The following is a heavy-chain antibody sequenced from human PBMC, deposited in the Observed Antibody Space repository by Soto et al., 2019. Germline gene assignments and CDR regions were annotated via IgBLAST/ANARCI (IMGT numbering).Heavy chain of an antibody. D-gene: IGHD3-22*01. CDR2: IYPGDSNT. V-gene: IGHV5-51*01. Sequence: GESLKISCRGYGYRFTSYWIGWVRQMSGKGLEWMGTIYPGDSNTRYSPSFQGQVTISADKSISTAYLQWSSLKASDTAMYYCARRFSSAYYIEWGQGTMVTVSS. CDR1: GYRFTSYW. J-gene: IGHJ3*01. CDR3: ARRFSSAYYIE.